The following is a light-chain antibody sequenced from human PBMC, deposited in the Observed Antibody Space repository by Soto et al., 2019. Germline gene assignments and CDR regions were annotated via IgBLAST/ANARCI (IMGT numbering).Light chain of an antibody. Sequence: EIVLTQSPGTLSLSPGERATLSCRASQSVSSSYLAWYQQKPGQAPRLLIYGASSRPTGIPDRFSGSGSGTDFTLTISRLEPEDFAVYYCQQYGSSSTFGQGTRLGNK. CDR1: QSVSSSY. CDR2: GAS. J-gene: IGKJ5*01. V-gene: IGKV3-20*01. CDR3: QQYGSSST.